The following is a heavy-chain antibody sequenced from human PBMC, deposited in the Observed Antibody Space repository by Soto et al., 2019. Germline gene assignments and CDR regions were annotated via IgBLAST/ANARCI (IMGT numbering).Heavy chain of an antibody. V-gene: IGHV3-74*01. Sequence: EVQLVESGGGLVRPGGSLRLSCAASGFTFSYYWMHWVRQAPGKGLVWVSRINSDGSSTTYADFVKGRFIISRDNARNTMDLQMNSVRVEDTAVYYCARGDRGAFDLWGQGTVFTVS. D-gene: IGHD1-26*01. CDR3: ARGDRGAFDL. J-gene: IGHJ3*01. CDR2: INSDGSST. CDR1: GFTFSYYW.